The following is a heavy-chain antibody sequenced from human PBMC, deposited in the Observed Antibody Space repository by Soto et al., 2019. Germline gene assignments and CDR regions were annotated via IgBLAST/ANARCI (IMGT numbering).Heavy chain of an antibody. Sequence: PSETLSLTCSVYGGSFSGYYWSWIRQPPGKGLEWIGEINHSGSTNYNPSLKSRVTISVDTSKNQFSLKLSSVTAADTAVYYCARHGRWVTTSELDYWGQGTLVTVSS. CDR1: GGSFSGYY. J-gene: IGHJ4*02. CDR2: INHSGST. V-gene: IGHV4-34*01. D-gene: IGHD4-4*01. CDR3: ARHGRWVTTSELDY.